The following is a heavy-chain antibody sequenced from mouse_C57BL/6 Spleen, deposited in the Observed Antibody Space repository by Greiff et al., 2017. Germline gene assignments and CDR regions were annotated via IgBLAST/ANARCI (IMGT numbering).Heavy chain of an antibody. Sequence: EVQLQESGPGLVKPSQSLSLTCSVTGYSITSGYYWNWIRQFPGNKLEWRGYISYDGSNNYNPSLKNRISITRDTSKNQFFLKLNSVTTEDTATYYCAREGDYWGQGTTLTVSS. CDR3: AREGDY. CDR2: ISYDGSN. CDR1: GYSITSGYY. J-gene: IGHJ2*01. V-gene: IGHV3-6*01.